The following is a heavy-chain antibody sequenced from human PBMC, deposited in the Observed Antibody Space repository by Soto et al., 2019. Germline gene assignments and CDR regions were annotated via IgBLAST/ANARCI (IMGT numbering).Heavy chain of an antibody. J-gene: IGHJ6*02. CDR3: ARADRKELWFGELGPDYYGMDV. CDR1: GFTFSDYY. CDR2: ISSSGSTI. Sequence: QVQLVESGGGLVKPGGSLRLSCAASGFTFSDYYMSWIRQAPGKGLEWVSYISSSGSTIYYADSVKGRFTISRDNAKNSLYLQMNSLRAEDTAVYYCARADRKELWFGELGPDYYGMDVWGQGTTVTVSS. D-gene: IGHD3-10*01. V-gene: IGHV3-11*01.